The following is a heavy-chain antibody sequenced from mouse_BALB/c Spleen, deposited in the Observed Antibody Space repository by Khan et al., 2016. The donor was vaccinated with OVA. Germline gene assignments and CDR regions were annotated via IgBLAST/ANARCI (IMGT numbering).Heavy chain of an antibody. J-gene: IGHJ4*01. D-gene: IGHD2-10*01. CDR3: ARQPYYHYNVMDY. Sequence: VKLMESGPGLVAPSQSLSITCTISGFSLTNYGVHWVRQPPGKGLEWLVVIWSDGSTTYNSALKSRLTITKDNSKSQVFLKMTSLQTDDTAIYFCARQPYYHYNVMDYWGQGTSVTVSS. CDR2: IWSDGST. CDR1: GFSLTNYG. V-gene: IGHV2-6-1*01.